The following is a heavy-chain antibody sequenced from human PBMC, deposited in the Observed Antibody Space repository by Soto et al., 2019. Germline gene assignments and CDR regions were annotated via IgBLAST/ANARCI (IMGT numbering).Heavy chain of an antibody. CDR2: MNPNSGNT. J-gene: IGHJ6*03. Sequence: SVNVSCKASGYTFTSYDINWVRQATGQGLEWMGWMNPNSGNTGYAQKFQGRVTMTRNTSISTAYMELSSLRSEDTAVYYCATQLRYFDWLLHVRGYYYYMDVWGKGTTVTVSS. CDR3: ATQLRYFDWLLHVRGYYYYMDV. V-gene: IGHV1-8*01. CDR1: GYTFTSYD. D-gene: IGHD3-9*01.